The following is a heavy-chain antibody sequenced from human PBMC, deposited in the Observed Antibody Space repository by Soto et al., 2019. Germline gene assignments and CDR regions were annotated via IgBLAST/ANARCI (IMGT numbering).Heavy chain of an antibody. CDR3: AKLSIGRSWAVTFDY. V-gene: IGHV3-30*18. Sequence: QVQLVESGGDVVQPGRSLRLSCEASGFTFSDYGMHWVRQAPGKGLEWVTVISHDGSGIYYAESVKGRFTISRDNSKKTVHLQMNNLRPDDTAVYYCAKLSIGRSWAVTFDYWGLGTLVTVSS. CDR2: ISHDGSGI. CDR1: GFTFSDYG. J-gene: IGHJ4*02. D-gene: IGHD4-17*01.